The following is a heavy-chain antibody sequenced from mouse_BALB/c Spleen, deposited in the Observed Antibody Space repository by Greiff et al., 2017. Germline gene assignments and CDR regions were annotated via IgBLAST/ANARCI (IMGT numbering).Heavy chain of an antibody. J-gene: IGHJ1*01. D-gene: IGHD1-2*01. Sequence: EVKLMESGGGLVKPGGSLKLSCAASGFTFSDYYMYWVRQTPEKRLEWVATISDGGSYTYYPDSVKGRFTISRDNAKNNLYLQMSSLKSEDTAMYYCARGSTATAYWYFDVWGAGTTVTVSS. CDR2: ISDGGSYT. V-gene: IGHV5-4*02. CDR3: ARGSTATAYWYFDV. CDR1: GFTFSDYY.